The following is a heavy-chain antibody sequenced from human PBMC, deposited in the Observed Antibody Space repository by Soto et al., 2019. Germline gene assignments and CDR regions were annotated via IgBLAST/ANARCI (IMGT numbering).Heavy chain of an antibody. Sequence: QVQLQESGPGLVEPSETLSLTCTVSGGSISGYYWSWIRQPPGKGLEWIGCIYCSVSTNYNPSLKSRVTISVDTSKNQFSLKLSSVTAADTAVYYCARDYGGPFDYWGQGTLVTVSS. D-gene: IGHD4-17*01. J-gene: IGHJ4*02. CDR2: IYCSVST. CDR1: GGSISGYY. V-gene: IGHV4-59*01. CDR3: ARDYGGPFDY.